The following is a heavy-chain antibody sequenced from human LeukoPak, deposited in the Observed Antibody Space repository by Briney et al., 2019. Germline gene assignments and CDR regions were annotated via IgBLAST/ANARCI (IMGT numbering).Heavy chain of an antibody. J-gene: IGHJ5*02. V-gene: IGHV3-30*18. CDR2: ISYDGSNK. CDR3: AKENHYDSSATIDH. Sequence: GGSLRLSCAASGFTFSSYGIHWVRQAPGKGLEWVAVISYDGSNKYYADSVKGRFTISRDNSKNTLYLQMNSLRAEDTAVYYCAKENHYDSSATIDHWGQGTLVTVSS. CDR1: GFTFSSYG. D-gene: IGHD3-22*01.